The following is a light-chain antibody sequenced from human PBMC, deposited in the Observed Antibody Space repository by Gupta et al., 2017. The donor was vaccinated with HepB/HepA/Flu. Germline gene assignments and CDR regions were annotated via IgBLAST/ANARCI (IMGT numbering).Light chain of an antibody. CDR1: QSLVHNGGDTF. J-gene: IGKJ2*01. CDR3: GQYKYRPHT. Sequence: EVVMTHSPLSLPVTLGQPASISCNSSQSLVHNGGDTFLDWFQQRPGKSPRRLIYRGSNRDSGVPDRFSGGGSGTYFTLRISSGEAEDVGVYYCGQYKYRPHTFGQGTKLEIK. V-gene: IGKV2-30*02. CDR2: RGS.